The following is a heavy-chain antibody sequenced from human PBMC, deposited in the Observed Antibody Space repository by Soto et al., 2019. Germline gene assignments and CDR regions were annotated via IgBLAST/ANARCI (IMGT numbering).Heavy chain of an antibody. CDR3: ARRGIWFGELFHFDY. CDR1: GFTFSSYW. D-gene: IGHD3-10*01. J-gene: IGHJ4*02. V-gene: IGHV3-7*03. Sequence: GGSLRLSCAASGFTFSSYWMSWVRQAPGKGLEWVANIKQDGSEKYYVDSVKGRFTIPRDNAKNSLYLQMNSLRAEDTAVYYCARRGIWFGELFHFDYWGQGTLVTVSS. CDR2: IKQDGSEK.